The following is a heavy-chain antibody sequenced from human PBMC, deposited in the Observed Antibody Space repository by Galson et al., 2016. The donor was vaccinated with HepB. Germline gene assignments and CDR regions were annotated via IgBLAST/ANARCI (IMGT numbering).Heavy chain of an antibody. D-gene: IGHD3-16*01. Sequence: SLRLSCAASGLTVSTNFMNWVRQAPGRGLEWVSGITRTGGATHYADFVKGRFTISRDNSKNTVYLYMSDLSAGDTAVYYCGKQGGFDYWGQGARVTVSS. V-gene: IGHV3-53*01. J-gene: IGHJ4*02. CDR1: GLTVSTNF. CDR3: GKQGGFDY. CDR2: ITRTGGAT.